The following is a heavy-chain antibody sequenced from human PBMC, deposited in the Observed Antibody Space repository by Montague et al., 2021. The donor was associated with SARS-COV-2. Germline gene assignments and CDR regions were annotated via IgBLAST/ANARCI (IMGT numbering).Heavy chain of an antibody. CDR3: ARGSIHGALFDV. CDR1: GGSIGTSSYY. D-gene: IGHD1-26*01. Sequence: ETLSLTCTVSGGSIGTSSYYWGWTRQPPGRGLMWVSHITTAGDSTSYADSVKGRFTVSRDNAKNTLYLQMNSLRAEDTAIYYCARGSIHGALFDVWGQGTLVTVSS. J-gene: IGHJ3*01. CDR2: ITTAGDST. V-gene: IGHV3-74*01.